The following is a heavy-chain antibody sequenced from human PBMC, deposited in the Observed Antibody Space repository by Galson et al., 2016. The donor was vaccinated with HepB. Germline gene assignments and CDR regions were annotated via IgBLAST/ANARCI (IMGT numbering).Heavy chain of an antibody. J-gene: IGHJ4*02. CDR2: MYPGDSDT. V-gene: IGHV5-51*01. CDR1: GYTFATNW. D-gene: IGHD6-13*01. Sequence: QSGAEVKKPGDSLKISCKGSGYTFATNWIGWVRQMPGKGLEWMGMMYPGDSDTRYSPSFQGQVTISADKSISTAYLQWSSLKASDSAMYYCARQIASIGKTFDHWGQGTLVTVSS. CDR3: ARQIASIGKTFDH.